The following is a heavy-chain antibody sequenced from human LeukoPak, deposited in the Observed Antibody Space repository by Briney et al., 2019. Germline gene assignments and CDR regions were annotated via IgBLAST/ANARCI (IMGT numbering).Heavy chain of an antibody. V-gene: IGHV1-2*02. CDR3: ARRIEGYYYGMDV. J-gene: IGHJ6*02. Sequence: ASVKVSCKASGYTFTGYYMHWVRQAPGQGLEWMGWINPNSGGTNYAQKFQGRVTMTRDTSISTAYMELRRLRSDETAVYYCARRIEGYYYGMDVWGQGTTVTVSS. D-gene: IGHD2/OR15-2a*01. CDR2: INPNSGGT. CDR1: GYTFTGYY.